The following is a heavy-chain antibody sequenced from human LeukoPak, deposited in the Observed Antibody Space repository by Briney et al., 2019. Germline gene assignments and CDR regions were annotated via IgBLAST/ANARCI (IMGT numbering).Heavy chain of an antibody. J-gene: IGHJ4*02. Sequence: GGSLRLSCAASGFTLSSNHMSWVRQAPGKGLEWVSLIQTDGTTYCADSVKGRFTISRDNSKNTLYLQMSSLRAEDTAVYYCAGDFRTRILSYRGQGTLVTVSS. CDR2: IQTDGTT. D-gene: IGHD2-15*01. V-gene: IGHV3-53*01. CDR3: AGDFRTRILSY. CDR1: GFTLSSNH.